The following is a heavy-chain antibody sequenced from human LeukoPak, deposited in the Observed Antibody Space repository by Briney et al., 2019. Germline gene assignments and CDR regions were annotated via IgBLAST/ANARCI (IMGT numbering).Heavy chain of an antibody. Sequence: ASVKVSCKASGFTFTSSAMQWVQQARGQGLEWIGWIVVGSGNTNYAQKFQERVTITRDMSTSTAYMELRSLRSEDTAVYYCAASSGPYYRFDSWGQGTLVTVSS. V-gene: IGHV1-58*02. CDR2: IVVGSGNT. CDR3: AASSGPYYRFDS. CDR1: GFTFTSSA. J-gene: IGHJ4*02. D-gene: IGHD1-26*01.